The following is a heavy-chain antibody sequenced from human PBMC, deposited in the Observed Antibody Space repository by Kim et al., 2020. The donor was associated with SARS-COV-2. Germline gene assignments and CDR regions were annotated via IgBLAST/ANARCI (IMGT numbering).Heavy chain of an antibody. J-gene: IGHJ4*01. V-gene: IGHV3-9*01. CDR3: AKDWAIASSVD. D-gene: IGHD3-22*01. CDR2: I. Sequence: IGYADSVKGRFTISKDNAKNSLYLQMNSLRAEDTALYYCAKDWAIASSVDWGHGTLVTVSS.